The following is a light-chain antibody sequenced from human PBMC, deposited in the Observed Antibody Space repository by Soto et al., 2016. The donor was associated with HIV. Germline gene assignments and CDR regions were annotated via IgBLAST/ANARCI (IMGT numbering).Light chain of an antibody. Sequence: DIQMTQSPSSLPASVGDRVTITCRASQGISNSVAWYQQKPGKAPKILLYAASRLQGGVPSRFSGSGSGTDYTLTISSLRPEDFATYYCQQYYSTPRTFGQGTKLEIK. V-gene: IGKV1-NL1*01. CDR1: QGISNS. CDR3: QQYYSTPRT. CDR2: AAS. J-gene: IGKJ2*02.